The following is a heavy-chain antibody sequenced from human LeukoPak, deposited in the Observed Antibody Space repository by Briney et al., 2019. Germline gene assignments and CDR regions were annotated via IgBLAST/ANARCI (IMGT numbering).Heavy chain of an antibody. V-gene: IGHV3-7*01. J-gene: IGHJ4*02. D-gene: IGHD1-1*01. CDR2: IKQDGSEK. CDR1: GFTFSSYA. CDR3: ARGVPTGIDYFDY. Sequence: GGSLRLSCAASGFTFSSYAMHWVRQAPGKGLEWVANIKQDGSEKYYVDSVKGRFTISRDYAENSLYLQMNSLRAEDTSVYYCARGVPTGIDYFDYWGQGTLVTVSS.